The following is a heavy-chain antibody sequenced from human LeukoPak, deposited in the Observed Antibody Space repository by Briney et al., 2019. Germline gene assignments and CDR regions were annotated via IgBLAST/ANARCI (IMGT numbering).Heavy chain of an antibody. CDR1: GYTFTGYY. V-gene: IGHV1-2*02. CDR2: INPNSGGT. Sequence: ASVKVSCKASGYTFTGYYMHWVRQAPGQGLEWMGWINPNSGGTNYAQKFQGRVTMTRDTSISTAYMELSRLRSDDTAVYYCARSDFWSGYQTYYYGMDVWGQGTTVTVSS. D-gene: IGHD3-3*01. CDR3: ARSDFWSGYQTYYYGMDV. J-gene: IGHJ6*02.